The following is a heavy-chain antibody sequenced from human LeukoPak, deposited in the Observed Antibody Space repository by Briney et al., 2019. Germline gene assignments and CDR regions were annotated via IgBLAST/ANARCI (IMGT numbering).Heavy chain of an antibody. D-gene: IGHD6-13*01. J-gene: IGHJ4*02. Sequence: PSETLSLTCAVYGGSFSGYYWSWIRQPPGKGLEWIGEINHSGSTNYNPSLKSRVTISVDTSKNQFSLKLSSVTAADTAVYYCARGDQQLVPDYWGQGTLVTVSS. CDR1: GGSFSGYY. V-gene: IGHV4-34*01. CDR3: ARGDQQLVPDY. CDR2: INHSGST.